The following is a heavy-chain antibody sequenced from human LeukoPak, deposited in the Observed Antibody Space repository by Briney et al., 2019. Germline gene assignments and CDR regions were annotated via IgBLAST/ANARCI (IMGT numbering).Heavy chain of an antibody. Sequence: PGGSLRLSCAASGFTFSNAWMSWVRQAPGKGLEWVGRIKSKTDGGTTDYAAPVKGRFTISRDDSKNMLYLQMNSLKTEDTAVYYCTSRKDGYKPFAYWGQGTLVTVSS. CDR2: IKSKTDGGTT. D-gene: IGHD5-24*01. CDR1: GFTFSNAW. CDR3: TSRKDGYKPFAY. V-gene: IGHV3-15*01. J-gene: IGHJ4*02.